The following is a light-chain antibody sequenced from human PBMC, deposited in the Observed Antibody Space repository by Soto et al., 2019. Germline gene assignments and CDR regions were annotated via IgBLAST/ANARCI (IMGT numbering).Light chain of an antibody. Sequence: EIVLTPSPATLSVSPVERATLSCRASQTVSRSLAWYQQKPGQAPRLLIYGASTRATGIPARFSGSGSGTDFTLTTSSLQSEDFVVYYCQQYIDWPPYTFGQGTKVDI. V-gene: IGKV3-15*01. CDR3: QQYIDWPPYT. CDR2: GAS. J-gene: IGKJ2*01. CDR1: QTVSRS.